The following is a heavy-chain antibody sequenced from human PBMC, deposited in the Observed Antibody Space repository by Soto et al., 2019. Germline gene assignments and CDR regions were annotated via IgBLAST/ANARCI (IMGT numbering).Heavy chain of an antibody. CDR1: GFTFSSYA. D-gene: IGHD3-3*01. Sequence: EVQLLESGGGLVQPGGSLRLSCAASGFTFSSYAMSWVRQAPGKGREWVSAIRGSGGSTYYADSVKGRFTISRDNSKNTLYLQMNSLSAEDTAVYYCAKGTGLGDFWSGYLSDFDIWGQGTMVTVSS. J-gene: IGHJ3*02. V-gene: IGHV3-23*01. CDR3: AKGTGLGDFWSGYLSDFDI. CDR2: IRGSGGST.